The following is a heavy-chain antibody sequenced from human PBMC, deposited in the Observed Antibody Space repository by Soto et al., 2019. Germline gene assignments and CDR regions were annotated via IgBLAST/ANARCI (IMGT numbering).Heavy chain of an antibody. Sequence: EVQLLESGGGLVQPGGSLRLSCADSGFTFRSYGMSWVRQAPGKGLEWVSTISGSGGTTYYADSVKGRFTVSRDNSKNTLYRQMNGLSAEDTAVYYCARKGPPRDAFDIWGQGTMVTVSS. CDR2: ISGSGGTT. CDR1: GFTFRSYG. J-gene: IGHJ3*02. V-gene: IGHV3-23*01. CDR3: ARKGPPRDAFDI.